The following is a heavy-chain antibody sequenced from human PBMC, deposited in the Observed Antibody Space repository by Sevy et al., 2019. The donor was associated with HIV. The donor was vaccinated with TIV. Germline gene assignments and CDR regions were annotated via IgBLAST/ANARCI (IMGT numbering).Heavy chain of an antibody. CDR3: ARGMVLCGGDCFPVTFDY. V-gene: IGHV1-69*13. CDR1: GGTFSSYA. CDR2: IIPIFGTA. D-gene: IGHD2-21*02. Sequence: ASVKVSCKASGGTFSSYAISWVRQAPGQGLEWMGGIIPIFGTANYAQKFQGRVTITADESTSTAYMELSSLRSEDTAVYYCARGMVLCGGDCFPVTFDYWGQGTLVTVSS. J-gene: IGHJ4*02.